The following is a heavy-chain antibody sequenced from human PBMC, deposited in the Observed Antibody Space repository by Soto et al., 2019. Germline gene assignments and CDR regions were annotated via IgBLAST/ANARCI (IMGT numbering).Heavy chain of an antibody. CDR2: IYVGDSDT. J-gene: IGHJ3*02. CDR1: GYNFASSW. Sequence: GESLKISCKGSGYNFASSWIGWVRQMLGKGLEWMGIIYVGDSDTRYSPSFQGQVTISADKSISTAYLQWSSLKASDTAMYYCAREGSAIAVPNTAGAIDIWGPGTMVTVSS. D-gene: IGHD6-19*01. V-gene: IGHV5-51*01. CDR3: AREGSAIAVPNTAGAIDI.